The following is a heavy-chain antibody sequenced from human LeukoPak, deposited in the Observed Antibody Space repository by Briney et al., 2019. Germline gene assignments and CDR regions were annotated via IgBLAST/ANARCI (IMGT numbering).Heavy chain of an antibody. Sequence: GGSLRLSCAASGFTFSNYWMSWVRQAPGKGLEWVANIKQDGSERYYVDSVKGRFTISRDNAKNSLYLQMNSLRAEDTAVYYCAKGSPLWFGELLSNYFDYWGQGTLVTVSS. CDR1: GFTFSNYW. V-gene: IGHV3-7*03. D-gene: IGHD3-10*01. CDR2: IKQDGSER. CDR3: AKGSPLWFGELLSNYFDY. J-gene: IGHJ4*02.